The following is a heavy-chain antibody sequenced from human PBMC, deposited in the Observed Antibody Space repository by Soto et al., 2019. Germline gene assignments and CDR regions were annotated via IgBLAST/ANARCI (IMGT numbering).Heavy chain of an antibody. CDR1: GFTFSGSA. D-gene: IGHD1-7*01. CDR3: TRSVTGTTAHFAY. CDR2: MRSKANSYAT. V-gene: IGHV3-73*02. J-gene: IGHJ4*02. Sequence: EVQLVESGGGVVQPGGSLKLSCAASGFTFSGSAMHWVRQASGKGLEWVGRMRSKANSYATAYAASVKSRFTISRDDAKNTAYPQMNSLKTADPGVYFCTRSVTGTTAHFAYWGQGTLVTVSS.